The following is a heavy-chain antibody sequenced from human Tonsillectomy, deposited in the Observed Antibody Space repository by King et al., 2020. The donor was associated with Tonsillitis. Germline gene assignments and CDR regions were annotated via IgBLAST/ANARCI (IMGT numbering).Heavy chain of an antibody. CDR3: SSSTYYYDSIGFNWFDP. CDR2: IYYSGST. V-gene: IGHV4-59*08. J-gene: IGHJ5*02. D-gene: IGHD3-22*01. CDR1: GGSISSYY. Sequence: MQLQESGPGLVKPSETLSLTCTVSGGSISSYYWSWIRQPQGKGLEWIGYIYYSGSTNYNPTLKSRVTISVDTSKNQFSLKLSPVTAADTAVYYCSSSTYYYDSIGFNWFDPWGQGTLVTVSS.